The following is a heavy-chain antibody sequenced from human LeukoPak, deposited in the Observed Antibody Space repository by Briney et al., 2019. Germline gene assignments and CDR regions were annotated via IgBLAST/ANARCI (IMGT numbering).Heavy chain of an antibody. V-gene: IGHV3-30*03. CDR1: GFTFSSYG. D-gene: IGHD2-2*01. CDR2: ISYDGSNK. CDR3: ASQGDCSSTSCYPYFQH. Sequence: GRSLRLSCAASGFTFSSYGMHWVRQAPGKGLEWVAVISYDGSNKYYADSVKGRFTISRDSSKNTLYLQMNSLRAEDTAVYYCASQGDCSSTSCYPYFQHWGQGTLVTVSS. J-gene: IGHJ1*01.